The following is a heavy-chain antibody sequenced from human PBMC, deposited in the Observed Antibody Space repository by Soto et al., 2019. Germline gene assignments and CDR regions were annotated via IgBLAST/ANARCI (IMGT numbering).Heavy chain of an antibody. D-gene: IGHD2-15*01. V-gene: IGHV1-18*01. CDR2: ISAYNGNT. CDR1: GYTFTSYD. CDR3: VSYEQPQPSSCIDF. Sequence: ASVKVSCKASGYTFTSYDINWGRQAPGQGLEWMGWISAYNGNTNYAQKLQGRVTMTTDTSTSTAYMELRSLRSDDTAVYYCVSYEQPQPSSCIDFWGQGALVTVSS. J-gene: IGHJ4*02.